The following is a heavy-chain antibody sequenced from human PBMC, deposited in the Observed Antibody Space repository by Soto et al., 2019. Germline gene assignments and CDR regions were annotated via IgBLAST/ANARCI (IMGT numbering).Heavy chain of an antibody. D-gene: IGHD3-10*01. CDR2: VNPNSGNT. Sequence: GASVKVSCKASGYTFIFYDIHWVRQAPGQGLEWMGWVNPNSGNTGYAQKFQGRVTMTRNTSISTVYMELTSLRAEDTAVYFCARCRIPMVREVYYYYMDVWGKGTTVTVSS. J-gene: IGHJ6*03. CDR3: ARCRIPMVREVYYYYMDV. V-gene: IGHV1-8*01. CDR1: GYTFIFYD.